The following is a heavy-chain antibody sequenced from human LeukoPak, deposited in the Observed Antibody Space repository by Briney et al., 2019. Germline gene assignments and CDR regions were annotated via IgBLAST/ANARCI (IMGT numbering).Heavy chain of an antibody. CDR2: IKQDGSEK. Sequence: GGSLRLSCAASGFTFSSYWMSWVRQAPGKGLEWVANIKQDGSEKYYVDSVKGRFTISRDNAKNSLYLQMNSLRAEDTAVYYCARSRYSGYPSAYYFDYWGQGTLVTVSS. CDR3: ARSRYSGYPSAYYFDY. D-gene: IGHD5-12*01. J-gene: IGHJ4*02. CDR1: GFTFSSYW. V-gene: IGHV3-7*01.